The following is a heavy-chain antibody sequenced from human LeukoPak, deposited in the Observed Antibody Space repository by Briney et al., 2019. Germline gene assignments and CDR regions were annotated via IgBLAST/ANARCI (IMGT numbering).Heavy chain of an antibody. J-gene: IGHJ4*02. CDR1: GFTFRSNA. Sequence: GGSLRLSCAASGFTFRSNAMHWVRQAPGKGLEWVAVISYDGNKKDYADPVKGRFTISRDNSKSTLYLQMNSLRTEDTAVYYCAKDLQYSSGWPEVDYWGQGTLVTVSS. D-gene: IGHD6-19*01. V-gene: IGHV3-30*18. CDR3: AKDLQYSSGWPEVDY. CDR2: ISYDGNKK.